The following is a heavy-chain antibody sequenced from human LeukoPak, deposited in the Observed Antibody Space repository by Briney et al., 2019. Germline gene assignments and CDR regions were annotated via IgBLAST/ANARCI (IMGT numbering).Heavy chain of an antibody. J-gene: IGHJ2*01. CDR3: TRDHPGSTGYFDL. Sequence: PGGSLRLSCAASGFTFSSYTMNWVRQAPGKGLEWVSSISSSSSYIDHADSVKGRFTISRDNAKNSLYLQMNNLRAEDTAVYYCTRDHPGSTGYFDLWGRGTPVTVSS. CDR2: ISSSSSYI. D-gene: IGHD5/OR15-5a*01. CDR1: GFTFSSYT. V-gene: IGHV3-21*01.